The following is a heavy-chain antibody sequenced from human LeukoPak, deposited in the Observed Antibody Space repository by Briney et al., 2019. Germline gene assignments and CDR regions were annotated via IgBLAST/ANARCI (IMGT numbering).Heavy chain of an antibody. J-gene: IGHJ4*02. CDR1: GFTLSSYD. CDR3: PRQSGLGFDF. CDR2: IGGSRTTT. Sequence: PGGSLRLSCATSGFTLSSYDMSWVRQAPGKGLEWVSAIGGSRTTTYFADSVKGRFTISRDSSKNTLYLQMNSLRAEDTAVYYCPRQSGLGFDFWGQGTLVTVSS. V-gene: IGHV3-23*01. D-gene: IGHD6-19*01.